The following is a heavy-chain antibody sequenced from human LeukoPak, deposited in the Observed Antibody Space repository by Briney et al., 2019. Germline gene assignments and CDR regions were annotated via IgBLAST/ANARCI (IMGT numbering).Heavy chain of an antibody. J-gene: IGHJ4*02. D-gene: IGHD1-26*01. CDR3: AGQDAQLHPFDY. Sequence: SETLSLTCTVSGGSISSSSYYWGWIRQPPGKGLEWIGSIYYSGSTYYNPSLKSRVTISVDTSKNQFSLKLSSVTAADTAVYYCAGQDAQLHPFDYWGQGTLVTVSS. V-gene: IGHV4-39*01. CDR1: GGSISSSSYY. CDR2: IYYSGST.